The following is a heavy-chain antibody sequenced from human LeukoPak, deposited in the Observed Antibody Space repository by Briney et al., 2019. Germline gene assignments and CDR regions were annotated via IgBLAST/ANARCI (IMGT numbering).Heavy chain of an antibody. Sequence: GESLRLSCAASGFTFSSYNMNWVRQAPGKGLEWVSSISSSSSYIYYADSVRGRFTISRDNAKNSLYLQMSSLRAEDTAVYYCARDGSGSHEFDYWGQGTLVTVSS. CDR2: ISSSSSYI. J-gene: IGHJ4*02. CDR3: ARDGSGSHEFDY. CDR1: GFTFSSYN. D-gene: IGHD3-10*01. V-gene: IGHV3-21*01.